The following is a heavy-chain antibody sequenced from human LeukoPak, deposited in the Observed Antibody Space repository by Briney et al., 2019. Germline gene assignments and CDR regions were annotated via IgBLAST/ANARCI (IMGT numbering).Heavy chain of an antibody. CDR1: GGTFSSYA. D-gene: IGHD3-22*01. CDR3: ARNKNAAYYYDSSGFDY. CDR2: IIPIFGTA. V-gene: IGHV1-69*13. J-gene: IGHJ4*02. Sequence: SVKDSCKASGGTFSSYAISWVRQAPGQGLEWMGGIIPIFGTANYAQKFQGRVTITADESTSTAYMELSSLRPEDTAVYYCARNKNAAYYYDSSGFDYWGQGTLVTVSS.